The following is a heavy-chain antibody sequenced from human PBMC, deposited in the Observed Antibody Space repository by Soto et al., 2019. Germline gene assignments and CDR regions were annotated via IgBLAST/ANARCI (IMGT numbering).Heavy chain of an antibody. D-gene: IGHD3-22*01. CDR2: IDWDGTT. J-gene: IGHJ4*02. CDR1: GGSISSGDYY. Sequence: TLSLTCTVSGGSISSGDYYWSWIRQPPGKALEWLARIDWDGTTFYSTSLKTRLTIAKDTSKNQVVLTMTNVDPAHSATYFCARTMILGRGPCFDYWGQGNLVTVSS. V-gene: IGHV2-70*16. CDR3: ARTMILGRGPCFDY.